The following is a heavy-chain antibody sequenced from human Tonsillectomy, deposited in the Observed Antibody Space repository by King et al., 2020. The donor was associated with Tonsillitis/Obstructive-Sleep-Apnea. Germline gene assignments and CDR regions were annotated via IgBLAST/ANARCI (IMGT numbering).Heavy chain of an antibody. CDR1: GFTFSSYA. D-gene: IGHD2-2*01. CDR3: ALRRGLFCSSTSCRNWFDP. Sequence: VQLVESGGGVVQPGRSLRLSCAASGFTFSSYAMHWVRQAPGKGLEWVAVISYDGSNKYYADSVKGRFTISRDNSKNTLYLQMNSLRAEDTAVYYCALRRGLFCSSTSCRNWFDPWGQGTLVTVSS. J-gene: IGHJ5*02. V-gene: IGHV3-30*04. CDR2: ISYDGSNK.